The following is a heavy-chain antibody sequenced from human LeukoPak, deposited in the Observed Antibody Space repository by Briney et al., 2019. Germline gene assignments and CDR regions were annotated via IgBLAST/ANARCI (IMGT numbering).Heavy chain of an antibody. J-gene: IGHJ4*02. D-gene: IGHD6-13*01. Sequence: SETLSLTCTVSGGSINSYYWSWIRQPPGKELEWMGNIYYSGSTNYNPSLKSRVTISVDTSKNHFSLRLTSVTAADTAVYYCARRRSSSWSFDSWGQGTLGTVSA. CDR1: GGSINSYY. V-gene: IGHV4-59*08. CDR3: ARRRSSSWSFDS. CDR2: IYYSGST.